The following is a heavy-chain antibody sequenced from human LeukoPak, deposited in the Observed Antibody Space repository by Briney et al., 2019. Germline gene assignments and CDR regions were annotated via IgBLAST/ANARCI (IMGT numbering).Heavy chain of an antibody. Sequence: GGSLRLSCAASEFTFSSYAMSWVRQAPGKGLEWVSGISGSVSSTFYADSVKGRFTISRDNSKNTLYLQMNSLRVEDTAVYYCAKVPREGYCSGGSCYVFYFDYWGQGTLVTVSS. CDR2: ISGSVSST. CDR3: AKVPREGYCSGGSCYVFYFDY. CDR1: EFTFSSYA. V-gene: IGHV3-23*01. D-gene: IGHD2-15*01. J-gene: IGHJ4*02.